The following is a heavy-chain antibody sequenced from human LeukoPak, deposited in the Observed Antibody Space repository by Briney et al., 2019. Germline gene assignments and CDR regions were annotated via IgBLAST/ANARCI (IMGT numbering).Heavy chain of an antibody. CDR3: AKDKSAARWAY. D-gene: IGHD6-6*01. V-gene: IGHV3-23*01. Sequence: GGSLRLSCAASGFTLSSYAMSWVRQGPGRGLEWVSAISVSGNTYHADSVKGRFTISRDSSKNTLYLQMNSLRAEDAAVYYCAKDKSAARWAYWGQGTLVTVSS. CDR1: GFTLSSYA. J-gene: IGHJ4*02. CDR2: ISVSGNT.